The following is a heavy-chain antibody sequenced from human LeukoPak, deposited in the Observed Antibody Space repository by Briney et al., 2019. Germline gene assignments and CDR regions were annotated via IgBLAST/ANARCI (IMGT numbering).Heavy chain of an antibody. CDR1: GGSISSSNW. V-gene: IGHV4-4*02. Sequence: SETLSLTCAVSGGSISSSNWWSWVRQPPGKGLEWIGEIYHSGSTNYNPSLKSRVTISVDTSKNQFSLRLSSVTAADTAVYYCARFISGSYLYYFDYWGQGTLVTVSS. D-gene: IGHD1-26*01. J-gene: IGHJ4*02. CDR3: ARFISGSYLYYFDY. CDR2: IYHSGST.